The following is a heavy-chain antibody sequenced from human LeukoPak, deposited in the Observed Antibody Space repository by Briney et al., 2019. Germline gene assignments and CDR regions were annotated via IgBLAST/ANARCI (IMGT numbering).Heavy chain of an antibody. V-gene: IGHV4-4*02. CDR2: IYYIGST. CDR1: GGSISSSNW. Sequence: PSGTLSLTCAVSGGSISSSNWWSWVRQPPGKGLEWIGYIYYIGSTNYNPSLKSRVTISADTSKNQFSLKLTSVTAADTAVYYCARIKNYDILTGYPPFDSWGQGTLVTVSS. J-gene: IGHJ4*02. D-gene: IGHD3-9*01. CDR3: ARIKNYDILTGYPPFDS.